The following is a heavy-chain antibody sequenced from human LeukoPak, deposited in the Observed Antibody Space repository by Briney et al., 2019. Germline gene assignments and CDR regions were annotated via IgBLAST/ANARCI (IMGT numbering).Heavy chain of an antibody. D-gene: IGHD3-10*01. V-gene: IGHV4-61*01. CDR3: ARSSGSGSYAWYFDL. CDR1: GGSVSSVNYY. J-gene: IGHJ2*01. Sequence: LETLSLTCTVSGGSVSSVNYYWSWIRQPPGKGLEWIGYVYDSETTNYNPSLKSLVTISVDTSKNQFSLKLNSVTAADTAVYYCARSSGSGSYAWYFDLWGRGALVTVSS. CDR2: VYDSETT.